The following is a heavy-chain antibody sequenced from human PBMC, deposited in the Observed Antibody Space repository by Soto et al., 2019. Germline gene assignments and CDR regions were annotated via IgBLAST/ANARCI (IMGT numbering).Heavy chain of an antibody. CDR2: IKQDGGEE. D-gene: IGHD3-22*01. CDR1: GFTFSDYS. V-gene: IGHV3-7*01. CDR3: ARIYYTSRGPTKYRAFDF. J-gene: IGHJ3*01. Sequence: LRLSCAASGFTFSDYSMGWVRQSPGKGLEGVANIKQDGGEEDYVDSVRGRLTISRDNAKNSLFLQMNSLRAEDTAVYYCARIYYTSRGPTKYRAFDFWGQGTMVTVSS.